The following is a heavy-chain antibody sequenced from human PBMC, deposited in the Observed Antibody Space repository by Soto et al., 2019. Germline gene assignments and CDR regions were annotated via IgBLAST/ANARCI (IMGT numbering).Heavy chain of an antibody. CDR1: GFTFSSYG. CDR2: ISDDGSNK. D-gene: IGHD3-3*01. J-gene: IGHJ3*02. CDR3: ADGWCKYSSADFGGGFDI. V-gene: IGHV3-30*03. Sequence: QVQLVESGGGVVQPGRSLRLSCAASGFTFSSYGMHWVRQAPGKGLEWVAVISDDGSNKYYADTVKGRFTISRDNSKNTLYLQMNSLRAEDTAVYYCADGWCKYSSADFGGGFDIWGQGTMVTVSS.